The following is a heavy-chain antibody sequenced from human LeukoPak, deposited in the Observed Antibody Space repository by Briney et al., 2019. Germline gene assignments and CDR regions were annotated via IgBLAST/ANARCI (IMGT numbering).Heavy chain of an antibody. CDR2: IIPILGIA. CDR1: GGTFSSYA. V-gene: IGHV1-69*04. Sequence: SVKVSCKASGGTFSSYAISWVRQAPGQGLEWMGRIIPILGIANYAQKFQGRVTITADKSTSTAYMELSSLRSEDTAVYYCARPIAAAGDTYYYYYGMDVWGQGTTVTVSS. CDR3: ARPIAAAGDTYYYYYGMDV. J-gene: IGHJ6*02. D-gene: IGHD6-13*01.